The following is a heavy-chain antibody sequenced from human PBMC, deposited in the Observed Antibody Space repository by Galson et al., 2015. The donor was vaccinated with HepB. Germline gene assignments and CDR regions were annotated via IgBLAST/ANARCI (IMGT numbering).Heavy chain of an antibody. CDR2: TNSDGSNT. CDR1: GFTFSSYW. J-gene: IGHJ4*02. Sequence: SLRLSCAASGFTFSSYWMHWVRQAPGKGPVWVARTNSDGSNTAYADSVKGRFTISRDNAKNTLYLQMNSLRAEDTAVYYCARGDGYPEGYFDYWGQGTLVTVSS. D-gene: IGHD5-24*01. CDR3: ARGDGYPEGYFDY. V-gene: IGHV3-74*01.